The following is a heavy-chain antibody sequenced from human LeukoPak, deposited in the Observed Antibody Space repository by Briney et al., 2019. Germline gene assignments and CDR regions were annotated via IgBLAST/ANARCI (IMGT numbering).Heavy chain of an antibody. CDR3: ARPYSSSWYSSSAFDI. V-gene: IGHV3-21*06. D-gene: IGHD6-13*01. CDR1: GFTFSSYS. Sequence: PGGSLRLSCAASGFTFSSYSMNWVRQAPGKGLEWVSSITRSNYIYYADSVKGRFTISRDNAKNSLYLQMNSLRAEDTAVYYCARPYSSSWYSSSAFDIWGQGTMVTVSS. CDR2: ITRSNYI. J-gene: IGHJ3*02.